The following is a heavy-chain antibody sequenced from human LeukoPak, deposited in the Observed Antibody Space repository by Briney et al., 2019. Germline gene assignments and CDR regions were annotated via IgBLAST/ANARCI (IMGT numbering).Heavy chain of an antibody. J-gene: IGHJ4*02. V-gene: IGHV4-39*07. Sequence: SETLSLTCTVSGGSISSSSYYWGWIRQPPGKGLEWIGSIYYSGSTYYNPSLKSRVTISVDTSKNQFSLKLSSVTAADTAVYYCASPDRSAGTAFDYWGQGTLVTVSS. CDR1: GGSISSSSYY. CDR2: IYYSGST. CDR3: ASPDRSAGTAFDY. D-gene: IGHD6-13*01.